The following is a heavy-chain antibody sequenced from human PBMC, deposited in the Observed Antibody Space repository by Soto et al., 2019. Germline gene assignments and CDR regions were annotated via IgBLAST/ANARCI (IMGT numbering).Heavy chain of an antibody. D-gene: IGHD3-3*01. CDR2: INSDGSST. Sequence: EVQLVESGGGLVQPGGSLRLSCAASGFTFSSYWMHWVRQAPGKGLVWVSRINSDGSSTSYADSVKGRFTISRDNAKNTLYLQMNSLRAEDTAVYYCARVMTYYDFWSGYSPFDYWGQGPLVTVYS. V-gene: IGHV3-74*01. CDR1: GFTFSSYW. J-gene: IGHJ4*02. CDR3: ARVMTYYDFWSGYSPFDY.